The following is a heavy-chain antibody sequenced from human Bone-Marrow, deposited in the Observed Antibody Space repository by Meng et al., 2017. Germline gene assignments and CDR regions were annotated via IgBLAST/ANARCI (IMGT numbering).Heavy chain of an antibody. CDR3: ARNGYYSIDY. CDR2: NHSGST. V-gene: IGHV4-34*01. J-gene: IGHJ4*02. D-gene: IGHD3-22*01. Sequence: NHSGSTNYNPSLKRRVTISVDTSKNQFSLNVNSVTAADTAVYYCARNGYYSIDYWGQGTLVTVSS.